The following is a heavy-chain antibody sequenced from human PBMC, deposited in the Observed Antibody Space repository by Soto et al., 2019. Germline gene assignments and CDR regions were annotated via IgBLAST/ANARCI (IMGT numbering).Heavy chain of an antibody. J-gene: IGHJ4*02. Sequence: TLSLTCTVSGGSLSSGAYYWSWIRQHPGKGLEWIGYIYYSGSTYYNPSLESRVTLSVDTSTKQFSLKVSSVTAADTAVYYCARLVYDSSGYRPGWGQGTLVTVSS. CDR2: IYYSGST. CDR3: ARLVYDSSGYRPG. D-gene: IGHD3-22*01. CDR1: GGSLSSGAYY. V-gene: IGHV4-31*03.